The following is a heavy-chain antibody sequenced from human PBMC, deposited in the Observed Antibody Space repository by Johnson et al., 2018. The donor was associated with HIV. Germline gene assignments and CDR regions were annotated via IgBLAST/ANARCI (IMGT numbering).Heavy chain of an antibody. J-gene: IGHJ3*02. V-gene: IGHV3-7*01. Sequence: VQLVESGGGLVKPGGSLRLSCAASGLTFSSYWMSWVRQAPGKGLAWVANIKQDGSEKYYVDSVKGRFTISRDNAKNSLYLQMNSLRAEDTAVYYCASADYNWVSPGAFDIWGQGTTVTVSS. D-gene: IGHD1-20*01. CDR2: IKQDGSEK. CDR1: GLTFSSYW. CDR3: ASADYNWVSPGAFDI.